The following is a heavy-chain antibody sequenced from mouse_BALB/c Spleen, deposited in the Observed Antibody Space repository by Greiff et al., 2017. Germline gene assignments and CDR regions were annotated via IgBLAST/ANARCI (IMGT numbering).Heavy chain of an antibody. V-gene: IGHV1-14*01. D-gene: IGHD1-2*01. CDR3: ARRGAHLLRLRDYAMDY. CDR1: GYTFTSYV. CDR2: INPYNDGT. Sequence: EVQLQQSGPELVKPGASVKMSCKASGYTFTSYVMHWVKQKPGQGLEWIGYINPYNDGTKYNEKFKGKATLTSDKSSSTAYMELSSLTSEDSAVYYCARRGAHLLRLRDYAMDYWGQGTSVTVSS. J-gene: IGHJ4*01.